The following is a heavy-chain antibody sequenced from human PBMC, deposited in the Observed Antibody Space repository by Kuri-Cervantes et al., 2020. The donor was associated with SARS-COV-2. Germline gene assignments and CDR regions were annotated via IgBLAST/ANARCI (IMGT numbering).Heavy chain of an antibody. Sequence: GESLKISCAASGFTFSSYGIHWVRQAPGKGLEWLTFISYNGNNINYADSVRGRLTISRDNSKNTVHVEMNSLRVEDTAVYYCAKETGAAGSSWMSYFDNWGLGTQVTVSS. V-gene: IGHV3-30*18. CDR3: AKETGAAGSSWMSYFDN. J-gene: IGHJ4*02. CDR1: GFTFSSYG. D-gene: IGHD6-13*01. CDR2: ISYNGNNI.